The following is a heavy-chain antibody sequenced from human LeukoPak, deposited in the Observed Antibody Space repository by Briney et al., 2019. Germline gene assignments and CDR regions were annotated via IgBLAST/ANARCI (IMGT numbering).Heavy chain of an antibody. CDR3: TRDYGILTGYYSY. Sequence: GGSLRLSCAASGFTFSSYGMHWVRQAPGKGLEGVAGIWYDGSKKYYADSVKGRFTISRDNSKNTLYLQMNSLRAEDTAVYYCTRDYGILTGYYSYWGQGTLVTVSS. CDR2: IWYDGSKK. J-gene: IGHJ4*02. CDR1: GFTFSSYG. V-gene: IGHV3-33*01. D-gene: IGHD3-9*01.